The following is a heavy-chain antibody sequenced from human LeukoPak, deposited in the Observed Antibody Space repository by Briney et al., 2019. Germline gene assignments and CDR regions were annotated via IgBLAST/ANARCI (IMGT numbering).Heavy chain of an antibody. CDR3: ARDRYDFLTGYFPRLLDV. J-gene: IGHJ6*02. CDR1: GYIFTDYY. D-gene: IGHD3-9*01. V-gene: IGHV1/OR15-1*04. Sequence: GASVKVSCKASGYIFTDYYMHWVRQAPGQELGWMGRINPNSGGTNYAQKFQGRVTMTRDTSISTAYMELSRLTSDDTAVYYCARDRYDFLTGYFPRLLDVWGQGTTVTVSS. CDR2: INPNSGGT.